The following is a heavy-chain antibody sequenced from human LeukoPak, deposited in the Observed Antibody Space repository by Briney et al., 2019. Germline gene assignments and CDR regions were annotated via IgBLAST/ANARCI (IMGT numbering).Heavy chain of an antibody. CDR3: ARTNVFGSGSYYIY. CDR1: GGSINSTYY. D-gene: IGHD3-10*01. CDR2: VYYSGST. Sequence: KASETLSLTCIVSGGSINSTYYWGWIRQPPGKGLEWIGTVYYSGSTYYNPSLKSRVTISADTSKNQFSLKLNSVTAADTAVYYCARTNVFGSGSYYIYWGQGTLVTVSS. V-gene: IGHV4-39*07. J-gene: IGHJ4*02.